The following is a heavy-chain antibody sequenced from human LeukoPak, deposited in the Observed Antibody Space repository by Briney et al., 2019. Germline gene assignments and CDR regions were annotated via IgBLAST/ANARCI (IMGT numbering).Heavy chain of an antibody. V-gene: IGHV4-59*12. CDR2: IYHSGST. CDR1: GGSISSYY. Sequence: PSETLSLTCTVSGGSISSYYWSWIRQPPGKGLEWIGEIYHSGSTNYNPSLKSRVTISVDKSKNQFSLKLSSVTAADTAVYYCARATVNWGQGTLVTVSS. J-gene: IGHJ4*02. D-gene: IGHD5-12*01. CDR3: ARATVN.